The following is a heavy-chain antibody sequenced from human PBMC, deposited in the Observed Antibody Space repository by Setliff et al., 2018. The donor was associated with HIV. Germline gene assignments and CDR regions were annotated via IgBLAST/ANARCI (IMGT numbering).Heavy chain of an antibody. CDR3: ARLSGLYYYDTSGYYYGHYFDY. V-gene: IGHV5-51*01. CDR2: IYPGDSDT. D-gene: IGHD3-22*01. J-gene: IGHJ4*02. CDR1: GYSFTNYW. Sequence: GESLRLSCKGYGYSFTNYWIGWVRQMPGKGLEWMGTIYPGDSDTRYSPSFQGQVTISADKSISTAYLQWSSLKASDTAMYYCARLSGLYYYDTSGYYYGHYFDYWGQGTLVTVSS.